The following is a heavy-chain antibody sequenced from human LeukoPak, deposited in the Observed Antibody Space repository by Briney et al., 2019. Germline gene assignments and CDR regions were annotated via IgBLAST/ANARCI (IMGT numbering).Heavy chain of an antibody. Sequence: GGSLRLSCTASGFTFDDYAMHWVRQAPGKGLEWVSGINWNSGTITYADSVKGRFTISRDNSKNTLYLQMNSLRAEDTAVYYCAISYGSGSYDYWGQGTLVTVSS. D-gene: IGHD3-10*01. CDR1: GFTFDDYA. CDR2: INWNSGTI. CDR3: AISYGSGSYDY. J-gene: IGHJ4*02. V-gene: IGHV3-9*01.